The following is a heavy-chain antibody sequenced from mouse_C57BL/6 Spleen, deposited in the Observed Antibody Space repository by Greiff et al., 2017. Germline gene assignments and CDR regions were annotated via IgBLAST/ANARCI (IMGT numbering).Heavy chain of an antibody. Sequence: VQLQQPGAELVKPGASVKLSCKASGYSFTGYFMNWVKQRHGKSLEWIGRINPYNGDTFYNQKFKGKATLTVDKSSSTAHMELLSLTSEDFAVYYGFITARVGDYVDYWGQGTTLTVSS. V-gene: IGHV1-37*01. J-gene: IGHJ2*01. CDR3: FITARVGDYVDY. D-gene: IGHD1-1*01. CDR2: INPYNGDT. CDR1: GYSFTGYF.